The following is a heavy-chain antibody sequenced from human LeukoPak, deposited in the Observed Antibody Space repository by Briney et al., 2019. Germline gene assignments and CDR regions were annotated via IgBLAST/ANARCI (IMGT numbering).Heavy chain of an antibody. J-gene: IGHJ5*02. CDR2: IYHSGST. D-gene: IGHD3-9*01. CDR1: GYSISSGYY. Sequence: SETLSLTCTVSGYSISSGYYWGWIRQPPGKGLEWIGSIYHSGSTYYNPSLKSRVTISVDTSKNQFSLKLSSVTAADTAVYYCARDSELYYDILTGYYSRNNWFDPWGQGTLVTVSS. CDR3: ARDSELYYDILTGYYSRNNWFDP. V-gene: IGHV4-38-2*02.